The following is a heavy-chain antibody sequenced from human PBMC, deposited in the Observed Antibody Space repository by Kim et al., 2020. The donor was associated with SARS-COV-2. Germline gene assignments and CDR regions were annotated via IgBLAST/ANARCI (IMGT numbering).Heavy chain of an antibody. CDR3: ARDPWGVPAARIHYGMDV. CDR2: IYTSGST. CDR1: GGSISSYY. V-gene: IGHV4-4*07. J-gene: IGHJ6*02. D-gene: IGHD2-2*01. Sequence: SETLSLTCTVSGGSISSYYWSWIRQPAGKGLEWIGRIYTSGSTNYNPSLKSRVTMSVDTSKNQFSLKLSSVTAADTAVYYCARDPWGVPAARIHYGMDVWGQGTTVTVSS.